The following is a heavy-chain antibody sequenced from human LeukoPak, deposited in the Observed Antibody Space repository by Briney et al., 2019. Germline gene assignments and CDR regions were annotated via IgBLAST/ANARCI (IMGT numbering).Heavy chain of an antibody. D-gene: IGHD1-26*01. Sequence: SVKVSCKASGGTFSSYAISWVRQAPGQGLEWMGGIIPIFGTANYAQKFQGRATITADESTSTAYMELSSLRSEDTAVYYCARDSDSGSYGFDYWGQGTLVTVSS. CDR2: IIPIFGTA. CDR3: ARDSDSGSYGFDY. V-gene: IGHV1-69*13. CDR1: GGTFSSYA. J-gene: IGHJ4*02.